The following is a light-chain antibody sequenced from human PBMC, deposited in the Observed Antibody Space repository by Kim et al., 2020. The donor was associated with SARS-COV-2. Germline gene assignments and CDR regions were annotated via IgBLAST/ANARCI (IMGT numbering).Light chain of an antibody. CDR2: YYSDSNK. J-gene: IGLJ3*02. V-gene: IGLV5-37*01. CDR1: SDINVDHCN. CDR3: MIWPTSDSGV. Sequence: TCTLPSDINVDHCNIYWYQQKPGSPPRYLLYYYSDSNKGQGSGVPSRFSGSKDASANTGILLISVLQSEDEADYYCMIWPTSDSGVFGGGTQLTVL.